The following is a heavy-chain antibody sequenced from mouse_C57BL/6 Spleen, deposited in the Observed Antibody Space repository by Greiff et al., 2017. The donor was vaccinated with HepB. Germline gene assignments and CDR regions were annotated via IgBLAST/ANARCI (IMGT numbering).Heavy chain of an antibody. CDR2: IYPGDGDT. Sequence: QVQLQQSGAELVKPGASVKISCKASGYAFSSYWMNWVKQRPGKGLEWIGQIYPGDGDTNYNGKFKGKATLTADKSSSTAYMQLSSLTSEDSAVYFCARQGDGSSYGYFDYWGQGTTLTVSS. J-gene: IGHJ2*01. D-gene: IGHD1-1*01. V-gene: IGHV1-80*01. CDR3: ARQGDGSSYGYFDY. CDR1: GYAFSSYW.